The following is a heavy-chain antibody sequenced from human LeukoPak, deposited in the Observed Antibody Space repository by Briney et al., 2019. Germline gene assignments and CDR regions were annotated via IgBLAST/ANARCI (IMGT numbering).Heavy chain of an antibody. Sequence: GGSLRLSCAASGFTFSSYAMSWVRQAPGKGLEWVSAISGSGGSTYYADSVKGRFTLSRDNSKNTLYLQMNSLRAEDTAVYYCAKDQKWELLPFDYWGQGTLVTVSS. CDR1: GFTFSSYA. D-gene: IGHD1-26*01. CDR2: ISGSGGST. V-gene: IGHV3-23*01. J-gene: IGHJ4*02. CDR3: AKDQKWELLPFDY.